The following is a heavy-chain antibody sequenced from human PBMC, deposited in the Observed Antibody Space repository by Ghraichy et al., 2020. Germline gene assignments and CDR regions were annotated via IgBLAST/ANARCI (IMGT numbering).Heavy chain of an antibody. V-gene: IGHV4-38-2*02. J-gene: IGHJ5*02. D-gene: IGHD3-10*01. CDR1: GYSISSGYY. CDR2: IYHSGST. Sequence: SETLSLTCAVSGYSISSGYYWGWIRQPPGKGLEWIGSIYHSGSTYYNPSLKSRVTISVDTSKNQFSLKLSSVTAADTAVYYCARDRGIYGSGIPNWFDPWGQGTLVTVSS. CDR3: ARDRGIYGSGIPNWFDP.